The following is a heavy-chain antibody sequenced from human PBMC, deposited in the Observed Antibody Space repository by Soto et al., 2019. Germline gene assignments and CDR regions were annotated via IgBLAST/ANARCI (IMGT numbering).Heavy chain of an antibody. J-gene: IGHJ6*02. Sequence: SETLSLTCTVSGGSIRSYYWSWIRQPPGKGLEWIGNIYYSENTRYNPSLKSRVTISVDTSKNQFSLKLSSVTAADTAVYYCARDPRYYYGSGTQGGMDVWGQGTTVTVSS. CDR1: GGSIRSYY. CDR3: ARDPRYYYGSGTQGGMDV. D-gene: IGHD3-10*01. CDR2: IYYSENT. V-gene: IGHV4-4*08.